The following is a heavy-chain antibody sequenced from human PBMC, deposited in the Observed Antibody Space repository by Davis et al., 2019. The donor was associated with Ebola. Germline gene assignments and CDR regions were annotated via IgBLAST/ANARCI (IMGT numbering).Heavy chain of an antibody. D-gene: IGHD6-19*01. J-gene: IGHJ3*02. Sequence: GESLKISCQGSGYSFTSYWIGWVRQMPGKGLVWMGIIYPGDSDTRYSPSFQGQVTISADKSISTAYLQWSSLKASDTAMYYCARRLEQWLVSDAFDIWGQGTMVTVSS. CDR3: ARRLEQWLVSDAFDI. CDR1: GYSFTSYW. CDR2: IYPGDSDT. V-gene: IGHV5-51*01.